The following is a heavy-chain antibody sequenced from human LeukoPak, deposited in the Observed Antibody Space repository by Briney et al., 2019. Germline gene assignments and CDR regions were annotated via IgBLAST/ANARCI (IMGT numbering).Heavy chain of an antibody. D-gene: IGHD2-21*02. CDR3: AKDHANTPVVTN. CDR2: ISSSGGST. CDR1: GFTFSSYA. V-gene: IGHV3-23*01. J-gene: IGHJ4*02. Sequence: GGSLRLSCAASGFTFSSYAMTWVRQAPGKGLEWVSSISSSGGSTYYADSVRGRFTISRDNSKNTLYLQMNSLRAEDTAIYYCAKDHANTPVVTNWGQGILVSVSS.